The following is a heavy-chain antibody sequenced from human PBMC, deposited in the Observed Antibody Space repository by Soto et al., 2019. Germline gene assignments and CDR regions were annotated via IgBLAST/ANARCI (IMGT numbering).Heavy chain of an antibody. CDR3: ARQSGEWQWLVNWFDP. V-gene: IGHV4-39*01. J-gene: IGHJ5*02. D-gene: IGHD6-19*01. CDR2: IYYSGST. CDR1: GGSISSSSYY. Sequence: SETLSLTCTVSGGSISSSSYYWGWIRQPPGKGLEWIGSIYYSGSTYYNPSLKSRVTISVDTSKNQFSLKLSSVTAADTAVYYCARQSGEWQWLVNWFDPWGQGTLVTVSS.